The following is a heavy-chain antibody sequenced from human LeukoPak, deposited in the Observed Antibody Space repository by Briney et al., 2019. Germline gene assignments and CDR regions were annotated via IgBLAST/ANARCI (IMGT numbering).Heavy chain of an antibody. V-gene: IGHV4-59*01. D-gene: IGHD3-10*01. Sequence: SETLSLTCTVSGGSISLYYWSWIRQPPGKGLEWIGYFYDNRSPKYNPSLERRVTISVDMSRNQFALNLTSVNAADTAVYYCARGRGSLTYWGQGTLATVSS. CDR3: ARGRGSLTY. J-gene: IGHJ4*02. CDR1: GGSISLYY. CDR2: FYDNRSP.